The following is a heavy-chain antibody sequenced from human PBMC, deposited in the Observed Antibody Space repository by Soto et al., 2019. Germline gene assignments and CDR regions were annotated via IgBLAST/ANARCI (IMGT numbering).Heavy chain of an antibody. CDR1: GGSISGSY. CDR3: ARRVRYVEYPS. Sequence: SETLSLTCTVSGGSISGSYWSWIRQSPGKGLEWIGYIFYTGSTNYSPSLKSRLTISVDTSKNQFSLKLRSVTAADTAVYYCARRVRYVEYPSWGQGTLVTDSS. V-gene: IGHV4-59*01. D-gene: IGHD3-16*01. J-gene: IGHJ4*02. CDR2: IFYTGST.